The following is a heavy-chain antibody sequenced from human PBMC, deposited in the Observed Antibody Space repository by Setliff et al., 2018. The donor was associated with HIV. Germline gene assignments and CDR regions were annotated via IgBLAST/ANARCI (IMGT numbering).Heavy chain of an antibody. V-gene: IGHV1-3*01. Sequence: ASVKVSCKASGYTFTAYVMHWVRQAPGQRLEWMGWINAGNGNTKYSQKFQGRVAFIRDTSASTAYMELRRLRSEDTAVYYCARGPGAFGGTSVQNFDYWGQGTLVTVSS. CDR2: INAGNGNT. CDR1: GYTFTAYV. D-gene: IGHD3-16*01. J-gene: IGHJ4*02. CDR3: ARGPGAFGGTSVQNFDY.